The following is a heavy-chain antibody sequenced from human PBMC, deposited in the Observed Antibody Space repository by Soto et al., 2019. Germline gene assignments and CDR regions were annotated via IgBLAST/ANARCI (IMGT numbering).Heavy chain of an antibody. CDR1: GFTFSDYY. V-gene: IGHV3-11*06. D-gene: IGHD6-25*01. J-gene: IGHJ4*02. Sequence: GGSLRLSCAASGFTFSDYYMSWIRQAPGKGLEWISYISSSRTHTNYADSVRVRFTNSSENARNSLDLQMNSLRAEDTAVYYCARELLAAASGVDYWGQGTLVTVSS. CDR3: ARELLAAASGVDY. CDR2: ISSSRTHT.